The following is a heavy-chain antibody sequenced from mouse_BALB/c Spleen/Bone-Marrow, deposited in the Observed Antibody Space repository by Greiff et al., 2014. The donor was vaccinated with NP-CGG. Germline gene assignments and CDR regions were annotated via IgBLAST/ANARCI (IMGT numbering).Heavy chain of an antibody. D-gene: IGHD1-1*01. Sequence: QVQLQQSGAELARPGASVNLSCKASGYTFTSYWMQWVKQRPGQGLEWIGAIYPRDGDTRYTQKFKGKATLTADKSSSTAYMQLSSLASEDSAVYYCAAYYGSSYWAMDYWGQGTSVTVSS. V-gene: IGHV1-87*01. J-gene: IGHJ4*01. CDR2: IYPRDGDT. CDR3: AAYYGSSYWAMDY. CDR1: GYTFTSYW.